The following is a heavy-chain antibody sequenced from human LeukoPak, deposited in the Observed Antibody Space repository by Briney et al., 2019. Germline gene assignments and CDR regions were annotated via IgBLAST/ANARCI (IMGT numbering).Heavy chain of an antibody. CDR2: VYTSGST. CDR1: GGSISSYY. J-gene: IGHJ3*01. Sequence: SETLSLTCTVSGGSISSYYWSWIRQPAGRTLEWIGRVYTSGSTIYNPSLRSRVTMSLDTSKSHLSLKLNSVTAADTAVYYCARVEPVSGSYYFGAFDVWGPGILVTVSS. CDR3: ARVEPVSGSYYFGAFDV. D-gene: IGHD1-26*01. V-gene: IGHV4-4*07.